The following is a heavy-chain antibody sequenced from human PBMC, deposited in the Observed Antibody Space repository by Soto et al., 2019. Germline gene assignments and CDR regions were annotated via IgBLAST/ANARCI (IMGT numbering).Heavy chain of an antibody. Sequence: SETLSLTCAVSGGSISSSNWWSCVRQPPGKGLEWIGEIYHSGSTNYNPSLKSRVTISVDKSKNQFSLKLSSVTAADTAVYYCARDRRAYSSSWYGWFDPWGQGTLVTVSS. CDR3: ARDRRAYSSSWYGWFDP. CDR2: IYHSGST. CDR1: GGSISSSNW. D-gene: IGHD6-13*01. V-gene: IGHV4-4*02. J-gene: IGHJ5*02.